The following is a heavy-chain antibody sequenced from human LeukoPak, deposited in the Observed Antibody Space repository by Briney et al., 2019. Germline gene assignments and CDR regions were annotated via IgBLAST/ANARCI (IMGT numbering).Heavy chain of an antibody. Sequence: GGSLRLSSAASGFTFSSSAMSWVPQAPGEGREWESPIRGMGGITHYADSVKRRFTISRDNSKNTLYLQMNSLRAEDTAVYSCAKDPSPELFDILIGAQFGYWGQGTLVTVSS. CDR2: IRGMGGIT. CDR1: GFTFSSSA. CDR3: AKDPSPELFDILIGAQFGY. J-gene: IGHJ4*02. D-gene: IGHD3-9*01. V-gene: IGHV3-23*01.